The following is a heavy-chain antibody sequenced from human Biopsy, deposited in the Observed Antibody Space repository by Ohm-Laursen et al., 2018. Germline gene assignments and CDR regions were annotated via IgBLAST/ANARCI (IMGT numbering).Heavy chain of an antibody. CDR3: ARPTNARAGGAPFDI. CDR1: GFSFSSYG. J-gene: IGHJ3*02. Sequence: SLRLSCSASGFSFSSYGMHWARQAPGKGLEWVAVLWYDGTNKYYADSVKGRFTISRDNSKNTLYLQMNSLRAEDTAMYYCARPTNARAGGAPFDIWGQGTMVTVSS. D-gene: IGHD1-1*01. CDR2: LWYDGTNK. V-gene: IGHV3-33*01.